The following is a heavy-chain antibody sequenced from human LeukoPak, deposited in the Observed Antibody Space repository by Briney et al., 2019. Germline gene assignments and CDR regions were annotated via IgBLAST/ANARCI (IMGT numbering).Heavy chain of an antibody. J-gene: IGHJ4*02. CDR1: GNTFTRNG. V-gene: IGHV1-2*02. D-gene: IGHD2-15*01. CDR2: INPNSGGT. CDR3: ARTTTLDY. Sequence: ASVKVSCKASGNTFTRNGISWVRQAPGQGLEWMGWINPNSGGTNYAQKFQGRVTMTRDTSISTAYMELSRLRSDDTAVYYCARTTTLDYWGQGTLVTVSS.